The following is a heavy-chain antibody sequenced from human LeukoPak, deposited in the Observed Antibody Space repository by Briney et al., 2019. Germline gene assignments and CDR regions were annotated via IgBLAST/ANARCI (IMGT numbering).Heavy chain of an antibody. Sequence: SETLSLTCAVSGYSISSGYCWAWIRQPPGKGLEWIGSISHSGSSYSKPSLKSRVIISVDTSNNQFSLKLTSVTAADTATYYFARDVYYYDRSFEYWGQGVRVAVSS. D-gene: IGHD3-22*01. CDR3: ARDVYYYDRSFEY. CDR2: ISHSGSS. V-gene: IGHV4-38-2*02. J-gene: IGHJ4*02. CDR1: GYSISSGYC.